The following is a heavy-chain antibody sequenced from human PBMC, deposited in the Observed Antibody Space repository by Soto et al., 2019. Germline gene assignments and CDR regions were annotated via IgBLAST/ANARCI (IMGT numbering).Heavy chain of an antibody. CDR1: GFSFSKAW. D-gene: IGHD1-7*01. V-gene: IGHV3-15*07. J-gene: IGHJ4*02. CDR2: IKSKTDGGTT. Sequence: EVQLVESGGGLVKPGGSLRLSCAASGFSFSKAWMNWVRQAPGKGLEWVGRIKSKTDGGTTDFAAPVKGRFTISRDDSKNTVYLQMNSLKTEDTDVYYCSNWNYAASDYWGQGALVTVSS. CDR3: SNWNYAASDY.